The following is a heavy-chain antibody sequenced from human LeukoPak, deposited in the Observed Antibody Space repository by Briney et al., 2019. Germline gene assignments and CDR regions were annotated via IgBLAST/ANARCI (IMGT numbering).Heavy chain of an antibody. CDR2: ISNSGSTI. Sequence: PGRSLRLSCAASGFTFSNYNMNWVRQAPGKGPEWVSYISNSGSTIYYADSVKGRFTISRDNAKNSLYLQMNSLRAEDTAVYYCAGDPGDFDYWGQGTLVTVSS. D-gene: IGHD7-27*01. CDR1: GFTFSNYN. CDR3: AGDPGDFDY. J-gene: IGHJ4*02. V-gene: IGHV3-48*01.